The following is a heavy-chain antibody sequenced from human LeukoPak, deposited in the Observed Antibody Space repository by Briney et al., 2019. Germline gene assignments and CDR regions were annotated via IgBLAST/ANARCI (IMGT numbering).Heavy chain of an antibody. CDR1: GFTFGDYT. CDR2: IRSKAYSGTT. D-gene: IGHD1-26*01. Sequence: GGSLRFSCTATGFTFGDYTMNWFRKAPGKGLEGVGFIRSKAYSGTTQYAASVKDRFTISRDDSKCIAYLQMNSLKTEDTAVYYCTRQWELPGTDFDYWGQGTLVTVSS. V-gene: IGHV3-49*03. CDR3: TRQWELPGTDFDY. J-gene: IGHJ4*02.